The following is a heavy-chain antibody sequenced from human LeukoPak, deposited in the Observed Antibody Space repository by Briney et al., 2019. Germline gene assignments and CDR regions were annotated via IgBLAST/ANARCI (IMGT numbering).Heavy chain of an antibody. D-gene: IGHD6-13*01. J-gene: IGHJ4*02. CDR2: ISGSGGST. CDR1: GFTFSTYA. V-gene: IGHV3-23*01. Sequence: GGSLRLSCAASGFTFSTYAMSWVRQAPGKGLEWVSDISGSGGSTYYADSVKGRFTVSRDNSNNTLYLQMSSLRADDTAVYYCAKGPRQQLVTRFDNWGQGTLVTVSS. CDR3: AKGPRQQLVTRFDN.